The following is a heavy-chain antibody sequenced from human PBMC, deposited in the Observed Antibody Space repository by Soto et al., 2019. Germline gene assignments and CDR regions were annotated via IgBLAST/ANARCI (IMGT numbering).Heavy chain of an antibody. V-gene: IGHV4-34*01. D-gene: IGHD3-10*01. CDR1: GGSFSGYY. Sequence: ETLSLTCAVYGGSFSGYYWTWIRQPPGTGLEWIGEINHSGSTNYNPSLKSRVTISVDTSKNQFSLKLTSVTAADTAVYYCARDKITDLFAYWGHGTLVAVS. CDR3: ARDKITDLFAY. J-gene: IGHJ4*01. CDR2: INHSGST.